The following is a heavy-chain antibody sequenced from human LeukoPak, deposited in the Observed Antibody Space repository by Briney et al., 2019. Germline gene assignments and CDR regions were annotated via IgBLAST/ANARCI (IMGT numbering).Heavy chain of an antibody. CDR3: ARLIVVVPAAPFDP. V-gene: IGHV1-2*02. Sequence: ASVKVSCKASGYTFTGYYMHWVRQAPGQGLEWMGWINPNSGGTNYAQKFQGRVTMTRDTSISTAYMELSRLRSDDTAVYYCARLIVVVPAAPFDPWGQGTLVTVSS. CDR2: INPNSGGT. D-gene: IGHD2-2*01. CDR1: GYTFTGYY. J-gene: IGHJ5*02.